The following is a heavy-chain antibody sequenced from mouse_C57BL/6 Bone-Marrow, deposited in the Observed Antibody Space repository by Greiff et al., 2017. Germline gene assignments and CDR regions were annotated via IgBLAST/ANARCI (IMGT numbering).Heavy chain of an antibody. CDR1: GYTFTNYW. V-gene: IGHV1-63*01. D-gene: IGHD2-2*01. J-gene: IGHJ1*03. CDR2: IYPGGGYT. CDR3: ARYYDGYHWYFDV. Sequence: QVQLKQSGAELVRPGTSVKMSCKASGYTFTNYWIGWAKQRPGHGLEWIGDIYPGGGYTNYNEKFKGKATLTADKSSSTAYMQFSSLTSEDSAIYYCARYYDGYHWYFDVWGTGTTVTVSS.